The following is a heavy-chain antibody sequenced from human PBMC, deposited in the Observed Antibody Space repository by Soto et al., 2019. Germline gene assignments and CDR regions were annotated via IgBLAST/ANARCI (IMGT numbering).Heavy chain of an antibody. CDR3: ARQASYDFWDGRFYYNYYMDV. Sequence: QVQLQESGPGLVKPSETLSLSCTVSSGSISGYYWSWIRQPPGKGLEWIGSIYSRGTTYYNPSIKSRVTMSVDTSKIQFSLNLSSVTAADTAVYYCARQASYDFWDGRFYYNYYMDVWGKGTPVTVSS. V-gene: IGHV4-59*08. CDR1: SGSISGYY. CDR2: IYSRGTT. J-gene: IGHJ6*03. D-gene: IGHD3-3*01.